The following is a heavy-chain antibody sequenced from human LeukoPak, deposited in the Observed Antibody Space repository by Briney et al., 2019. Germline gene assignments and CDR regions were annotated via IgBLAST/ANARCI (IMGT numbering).Heavy chain of an antibody. D-gene: IGHD3-10*01. J-gene: IGHJ4*02. CDR2: ISWNSGSI. Sequence: GGSLRLSCAASGFTFDDYAMHWVRQAPGKGLEWVSGISWNSGSIGYADSVKGRFTISRDNAKNSLYLQMNSLRAEDTAVYYCASGPDMVRGIPDYWGQGTLVTVSS. CDR1: GFTFDDYA. CDR3: ASGPDMVRGIPDY. V-gene: IGHV3-9*01.